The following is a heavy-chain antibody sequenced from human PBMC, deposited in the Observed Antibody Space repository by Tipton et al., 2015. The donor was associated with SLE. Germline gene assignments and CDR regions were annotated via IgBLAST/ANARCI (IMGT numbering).Heavy chain of an antibody. Sequence: TLSLTCTVSGGSISSGGYYWNWIRQHPGKGLEWIGYIYYSGSTHYNPSLKSRVTISVDTSKNQFSLKLSSVTAADTAVYYCARGGLRFLEWFDYWGQGTLVTVSS. D-gene: IGHD3-3*01. CDR3: ARGGLRFLEWFDY. J-gene: IGHJ4*02. CDR2: IYYSGST. CDR1: GGSISSGGYY. V-gene: IGHV4-31*03.